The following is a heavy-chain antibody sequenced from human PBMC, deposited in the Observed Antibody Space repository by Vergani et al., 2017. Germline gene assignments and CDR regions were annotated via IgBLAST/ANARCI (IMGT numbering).Heavy chain of an antibody. CDR3: ARGLWDDKLRGDAFDI. D-gene: IGHD1-26*01. CDR1: GGSFSGYY. CDR2: INHSGST. J-gene: IGHJ3*02. V-gene: IGHV4-34*01. Sequence: QVQLQQWGAGLLKPSETLSLTCAVYGGSFSGYYWSWIRQRPGKGLEWIGEINHSGSTNYNPSLKSPVTISIDTSKNQFSLKLSSVTAADTAVYSSARGLWDDKLRGDAFDIWGQGTMVTVSS.